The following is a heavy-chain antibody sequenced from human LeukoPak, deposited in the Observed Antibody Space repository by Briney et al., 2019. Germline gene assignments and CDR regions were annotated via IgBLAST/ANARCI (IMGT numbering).Heavy chain of an antibody. CDR3: ARDQYWTYYYDSSGYYARKN. CDR2: IKQDGSEK. Sequence: PGGSLRLSCAASGFTFSSYWMSWVRQAPGKGLEWVANIKQDGSEKYYVDSVKGRFTISRDNAKNSLYLQMNSLRAEDTAVYYCARDQYWTYYYDSSGYYARKNWGQGTLVTVSS. CDR1: GFTFSSYW. V-gene: IGHV3-7*01. D-gene: IGHD3-22*01. J-gene: IGHJ4*02.